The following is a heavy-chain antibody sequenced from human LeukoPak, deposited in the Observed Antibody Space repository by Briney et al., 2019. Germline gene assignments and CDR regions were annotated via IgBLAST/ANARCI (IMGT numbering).Heavy chain of an antibody. D-gene: IGHD1-26*01. CDR2: IIPIFGTA. CDR1: GGTFSSYA. J-gene: IGHJ5*02. CDR3: ARARGRIRASIVGATTGFDP. Sequence: SVKVSCKASGGTFSSYAISWVRQAPGQGLEWMGGIIPIFGTANYAQKFQGRVTITTDESTSTAYVELSSLRSEDTAVYYCARARGRIRASIVGATTGFDPWGQGTLVTVSS. V-gene: IGHV1-69*05.